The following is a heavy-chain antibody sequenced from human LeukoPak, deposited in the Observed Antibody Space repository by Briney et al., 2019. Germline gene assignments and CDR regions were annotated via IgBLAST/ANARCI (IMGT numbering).Heavy chain of an antibody. CDR1: GFTFSSYW. D-gene: IGHD1-26*01. CDR2: INSDGSST. J-gene: IGHJ4*02. CDR3: AKGPRWELLKEFDY. V-gene: IGHV3-74*01. Sequence: PGGSLRLSCAASGFTFSSYWMHWVRQAPGKGLVWVSRINSDGSSTSYADSVKGRFTISRDNAKNSLYLQMNSLRAEDTALYYCAKGPRWELLKEFDYWGQGTLVTVSS.